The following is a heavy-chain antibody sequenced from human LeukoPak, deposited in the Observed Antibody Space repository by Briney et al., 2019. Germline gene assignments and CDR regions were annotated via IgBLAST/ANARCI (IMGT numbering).Heavy chain of an antibody. Sequence: ASVKVSCKASGYTFTSYAMNWVRQAPGQGLEWMGWINTNTGNPTYAQGYTGRFVFSLDTSVSTAYLQISSLKAEDTAVYYCARRGWVAAAGKIDYWGQGTLVTVSS. J-gene: IGHJ4*02. CDR1: GYTFTSYA. CDR3: ARRGWVAAAGKIDY. D-gene: IGHD6-13*01. CDR2: INTNTGNP. V-gene: IGHV7-4-1*02.